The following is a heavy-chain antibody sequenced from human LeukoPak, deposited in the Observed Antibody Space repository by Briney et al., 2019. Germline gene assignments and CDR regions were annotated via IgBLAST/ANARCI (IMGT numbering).Heavy chain of an antibody. CDR3: ARGPYDYVWGSYRPRDYYYYMDV. Sequence: SETLSLTCAVYGGSFSGYYWSWIRQPPGKGLEWIGEINHSGSTNYNPSLKSRVTISVDTSKNQFSLKLSSVTAADTAVYYCARGPYDYVWGSYRPRDYYYYMDVWGKGTTVTVSS. V-gene: IGHV4-34*01. CDR2: INHSGST. J-gene: IGHJ6*03. CDR1: GGSFSGYY. D-gene: IGHD3-16*02.